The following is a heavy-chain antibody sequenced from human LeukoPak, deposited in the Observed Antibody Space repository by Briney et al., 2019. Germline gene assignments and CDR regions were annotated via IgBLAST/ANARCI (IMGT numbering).Heavy chain of an antibody. J-gene: IGHJ4*02. CDR1: GGSISSGGYS. V-gene: IGHV4-30-2*01. Sequence: SETLSLTCAVSGGSISSGGYSWSWIRQPPGKGLEWIGYIYHSGSTYYNPSLKSRVTISVDRSKNQFSLKLSSVTAADTAVYFWARDSGDYGGRGFDYWGQGTLVTGSS. CDR2: IYHSGST. CDR3: ARDSGDYGGRGFDY. D-gene: IGHD4-17*01.